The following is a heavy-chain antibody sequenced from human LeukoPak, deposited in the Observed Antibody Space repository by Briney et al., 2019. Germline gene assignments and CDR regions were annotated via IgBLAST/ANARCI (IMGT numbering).Heavy chain of an antibody. V-gene: IGHV4-39*07. D-gene: IGHD2-15*01. J-gene: IGHJ4*02. CDR1: GGSISSSSYY. CDR2: IYYSGST. CDR3: ARISSSPRSGGIY. Sequence: PSETLSLTCTVSGGSISSSSYYCGWIRQPPGKGLEWIGSIYYSGSTYYNPSLKSRVTISVDTSKNQFSLKLSSVTAADTAVYYCARISSSPRSGGIYWGQGTLVTVSS.